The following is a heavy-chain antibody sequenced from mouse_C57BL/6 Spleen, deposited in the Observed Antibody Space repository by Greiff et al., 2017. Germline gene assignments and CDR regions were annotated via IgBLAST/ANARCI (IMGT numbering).Heavy chain of an antibody. CDR3: ASGAYYYGSSYAMDY. V-gene: IGHV1-50*01. D-gene: IGHD1-1*01. J-gene: IGHJ4*01. CDR2: IDPSDSYT. Sequence: QVQLQQPGAELVKPGASVKLSCKASGYTFTSYWMQWVKQRPGQGLEWIGEIDPSDSYTNYNQKFKGKATLTVDTSSSTAYMQLSSLTSEDSAVYYWASGAYYYGSSYAMDYWGQGTSVTVSS. CDR1: GYTFTSYW.